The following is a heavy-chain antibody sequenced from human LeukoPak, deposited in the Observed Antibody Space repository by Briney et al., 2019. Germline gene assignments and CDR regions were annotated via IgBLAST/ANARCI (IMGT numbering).Heavy chain of an antibody. V-gene: IGHV4-59*01. Sequence: SETLSLTCTVSDGSISGSYWNWIRQPPGKGLEWLGNIYYGGRTNYNPSLKSRVTISVDTSKNQVSLKLTSVTAADTAVYYCARLTGSKIGAFDIWGQGTMVTVSS. CDR2: IYYGGRT. CDR3: ARLTGSKIGAFDI. J-gene: IGHJ3*02. D-gene: IGHD1-14*01. CDR1: DGSISGSY.